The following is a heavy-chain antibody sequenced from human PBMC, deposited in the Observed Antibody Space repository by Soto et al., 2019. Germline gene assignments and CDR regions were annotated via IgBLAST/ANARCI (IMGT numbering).Heavy chain of an antibody. Sequence: QVQLVESGGAVVQPGRSLRLSCAASGFTFSNYAMHWVRQAPGKGLEWVATISYDGSNEYYPDSVKGRFTISRDNSKNPLYLQVDSLRAEDTAVYYCARDPLKTHQYYFGMDVWGQGTTVTVSS. CDR2: ISYDGSNE. D-gene: IGHD2-2*01. CDR3: ARDPLKTHQYYFGMDV. J-gene: IGHJ6*02. CDR1: GFTFSNYA. V-gene: IGHV3-30-3*01.